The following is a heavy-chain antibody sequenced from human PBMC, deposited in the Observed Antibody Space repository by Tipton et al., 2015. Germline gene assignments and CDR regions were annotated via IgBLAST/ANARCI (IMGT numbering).Heavy chain of an antibody. V-gene: IGHV3-23*01. J-gene: IGHJ4*02. D-gene: IGHD1-26*01. CDR1: GFTFSSYA. CDR2: ISGSGGST. Sequence: SLRLSCAASGFTFSSYAMSWVRQAPGKGLEWVSAISGSGGSTYYADSVKGRFTISRDNSKNTLYLQMNSLRAEDTAVYYCAKSQGFIVGATFYFDYWGQGTLVTVSS. CDR3: AKSQGFIVGATFYFDY.